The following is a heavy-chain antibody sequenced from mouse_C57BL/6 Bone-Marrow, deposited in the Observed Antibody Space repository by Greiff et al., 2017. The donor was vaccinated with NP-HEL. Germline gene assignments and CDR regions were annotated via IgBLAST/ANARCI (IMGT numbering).Heavy chain of an antibody. V-gene: IGHV12-3*01. CDR2: ITHSGET. Sequence: ESGPGLVKPSQSLFLTCSITGFPITSGYYWIWIRQSPGKPLEWMGYITHSGETFYNPSLQCPISITRETSKNQFFLQLNSVTTEDTAMYYCAGDYDGYWYFDVWGTGTTVTVSS. CDR1: GFPITSGYY. D-gene: IGHD2-3*01. CDR3: AGDYDGYWYFDV. J-gene: IGHJ1*03.